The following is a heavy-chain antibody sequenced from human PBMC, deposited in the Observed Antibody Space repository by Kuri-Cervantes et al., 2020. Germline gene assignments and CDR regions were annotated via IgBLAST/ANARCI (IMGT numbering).Heavy chain of an antibody. CDR1: TLTFSTHG. CDR2: IGVSGGTT. Sequence: GGSLRLSCEAYTLTFSTHGMSWVRQAPGKGLEWVSGIGVSGGTTNYADSVKGRFTISRDNSKNTLYLQMNSLRAEDTAVYYCARGTSSLDFWGQGTLVTVSS. V-gene: IGHV3-23*01. CDR3: ARGTSSLDF. J-gene: IGHJ4*02. D-gene: IGHD1-1*01.